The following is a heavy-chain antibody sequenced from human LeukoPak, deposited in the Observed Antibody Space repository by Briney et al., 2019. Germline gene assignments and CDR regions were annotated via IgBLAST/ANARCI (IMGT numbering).Heavy chain of an antibody. D-gene: IGHD6-19*01. J-gene: IGHJ5*02. CDR1: GGSISSSSYY. CDR2: IYYSGNT. CDR3: ARDLTLIAVAISGWFDP. Sequence: PSETLSLTCTVSGGSISSSSYYWGWIRQPPGKGLEWIGSIYYSGNTYYNPSLKSRVTISVDTSKNQFSLKLSSVTAADTAVYYCARDLTLIAVAISGWFDPWGQGTLVTVSS. V-gene: IGHV4-39*07.